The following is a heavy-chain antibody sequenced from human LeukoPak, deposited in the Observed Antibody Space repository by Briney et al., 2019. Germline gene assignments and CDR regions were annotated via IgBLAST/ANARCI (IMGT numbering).Heavy chain of an antibody. J-gene: IGHJ6*03. CDR1: GFTFSSYG. V-gene: IGHV3-23*01. CDR2: ISGSGGST. CDR3: AKLTTDYYYYMDV. D-gene: IGHD4-17*01. Sequence: AGGTLRLSCAASGFTFSSYGMSWVRQAPGKGLEWVSAISGSGGSTYYADSVKGRFTISRDNSKNTLYLQMNSLRAEDTAVYYCAKLTTDYYYYMDVWGKGTTVTISS.